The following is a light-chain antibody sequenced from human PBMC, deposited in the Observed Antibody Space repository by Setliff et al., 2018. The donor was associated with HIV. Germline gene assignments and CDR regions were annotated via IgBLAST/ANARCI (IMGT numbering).Light chain of an antibody. J-gene: IGLJ3*02. V-gene: IGLV2-23*02. CDR2: EVT. CDR3: CSYVDSRTWV. Sequence: QSVLPQPASVSGSPGQSIAIPCTGTSSDIGNYNLVSWYQQHPGKAPKLMIYEVTKRPSGVSNRFSASKSGNTASLRISGLQAEDEAAYYCCSYVDSRTWVFGGGTKVTVL. CDR1: SSDIGNYNL.